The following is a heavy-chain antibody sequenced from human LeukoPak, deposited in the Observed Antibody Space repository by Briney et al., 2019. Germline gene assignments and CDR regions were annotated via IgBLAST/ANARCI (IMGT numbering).Heavy chain of an antibody. CDR2: ISGSGTRT. CDR1: GFTFSSYA. CDR3: AKSSIGSSIWLLDY. D-gene: IGHD6-13*01. J-gene: IGHJ4*02. V-gene: IGHV3-23*01. Sequence: GGSLRLSCAASGFTFSSYAMSWVRQAPGKGLEWVSGISGSGTRTYYADSVKGRFTISRDNPKNTLYLQMNSLRADDTALYYCAKSSIGSSIWLLDYRGQGTLVTVSS.